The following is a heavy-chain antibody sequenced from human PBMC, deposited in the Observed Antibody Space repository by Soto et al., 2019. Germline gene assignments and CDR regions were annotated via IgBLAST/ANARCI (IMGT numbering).Heavy chain of an antibody. CDR1: GGTFSSYA. CDR2: IIPIFGTA. CDR3: ARTSVVRGVMSGYYYYYGMDV. Sequence: ASVKVSCKASGGTFSSYAISWVRQAPGQGLEWMGGIIPIFGTANYAQKFQGGVTITADESTSTAYMELSSLRSEDTAVYYCARTSVVRGVMSGYYYYYGMDVWGQGTTVTVSS. D-gene: IGHD3-10*01. J-gene: IGHJ6*02. V-gene: IGHV1-69*13.